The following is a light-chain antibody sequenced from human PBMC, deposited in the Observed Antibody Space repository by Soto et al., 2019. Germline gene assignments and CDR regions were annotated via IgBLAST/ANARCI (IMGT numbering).Light chain of an antibody. CDR1: QSISTY. Sequence: DIQMTQSPSSLSASEGDRVTITCRASQSISTYLNWYQQKPGKAPKLLIYAASSLQSGVPSRFSGSGSGTEFNLTISSLQREDFAMYYCQQSSSAPLTFGPGTKVDIK. CDR3: QQSSSAPLT. V-gene: IGKV1-39*01. J-gene: IGKJ3*01. CDR2: AAS.